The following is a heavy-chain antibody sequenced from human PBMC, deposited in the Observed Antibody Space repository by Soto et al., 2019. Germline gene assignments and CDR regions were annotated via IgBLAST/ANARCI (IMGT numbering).Heavy chain of an antibody. CDR1: GLTFSSYA. CDR3: AKVGRIVVVTAIPY. V-gene: IGHV3-23*01. Sequence: EVQLLESGGGLVQPGGSLRLSCAASGLTFSSYAMSWVRQAPGRGLEWVSAISGSGGSTYYADSVKGRFTISRDNSKNTLYLQMNSLRAEDTAVYYCAKVGRIVVVTAIPYWGQGTLVTVSS. D-gene: IGHD2-21*02. J-gene: IGHJ4*02. CDR2: ISGSGGST.